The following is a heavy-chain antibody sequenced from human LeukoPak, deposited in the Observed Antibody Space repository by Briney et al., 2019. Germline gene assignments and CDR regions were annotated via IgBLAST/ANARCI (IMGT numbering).Heavy chain of an antibody. D-gene: IGHD6-13*01. CDR2: IYTSGST. CDR3: ARTLWGGSVAAAGPYYFDY. J-gene: IGHJ4*02. V-gene: IGHV4-4*07. Sequence: PSETLSLTCTVSGGSISSYYWSWIRQPPGKGLEWIGRIYTSGSTNYNPSLKSRVTMSVDTSKNQFSLKLSSVTAADTAVYYCARTLWGGSVAAAGPYYFDYWGQGTLVTVSS. CDR1: GGSISSYY.